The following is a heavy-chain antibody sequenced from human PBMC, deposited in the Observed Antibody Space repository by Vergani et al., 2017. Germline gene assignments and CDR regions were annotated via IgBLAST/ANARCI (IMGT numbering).Heavy chain of an antibody. J-gene: IGHJ4*02. Sequence: QVQLVESGGGVVQPGGSLRLSCAASGFTFSSYGMHWVRQAPGKGLEWVAFIRYDGSNKYYADSVKGRFTISRDNSKNTLYLQMNSLRAEDTAVYYCAKDRYSYGYAPFDYWGQGTLVTVSS. D-gene: IGHD5-18*01. V-gene: IGHV3-30*02. CDR2: IRYDGSNK. CDR3: AKDRYSYGYAPFDY. CDR1: GFTFSSYG.